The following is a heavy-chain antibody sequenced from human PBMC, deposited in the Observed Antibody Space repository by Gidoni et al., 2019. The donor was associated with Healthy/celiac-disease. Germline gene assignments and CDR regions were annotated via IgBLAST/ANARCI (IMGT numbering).Heavy chain of an antibody. V-gene: IGHV7-4-1*02. CDR2: INTNTGNP. J-gene: IGHJ5*02. D-gene: IGHD2-2*02. CDR1: GYTFTSYA. Sequence: QVQLVQSGSELQKPGASVKVYCKASGYTFTSYAMNWVRQAPGQGLEWMGWINTNTGNPTYAQGFTGRFVFSLYTSVSTAYLQISSLKAEDTAVYYCARGGCSSTSCYIVGPSWFDPWGQGTLVTVSS. CDR3: ARGGCSSTSCYIVGPSWFDP.